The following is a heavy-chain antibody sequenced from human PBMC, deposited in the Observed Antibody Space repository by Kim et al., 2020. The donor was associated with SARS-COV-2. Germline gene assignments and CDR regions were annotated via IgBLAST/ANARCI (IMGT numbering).Heavy chain of an antibody. CDR3: ARLDYTSTYYYYMDV. D-gene: IGHD4-4*01. J-gene: IGHJ6*03. Sequence: SVKGRLPIARDNAKNSLYLQMNSLRAEDTAVYYCARLDYTSTYYYYMDVWGKGTTVTVSS. V-gene: IGHV3-48*03.